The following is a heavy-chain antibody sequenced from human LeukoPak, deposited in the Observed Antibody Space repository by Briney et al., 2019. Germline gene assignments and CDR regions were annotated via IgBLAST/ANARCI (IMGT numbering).Heavy chain of an antibody. J-gene: IGHJ3*02. V-gene: IGHV1-8*03. Sequence: ASVKVSCKASGYTFTSYDINWVRQATGQGLEWMGWMNPNSGNTGYAQKFQGRATITRNTSISTAYMELSSLRSEDTAVYYCARDSYGGYGHVDAFDIWGQGTMVTVSS. CDR2: MNPNSGNT. D-gene: IGHD5-12*01. CDR1: GYTFTSYD. CDR3: ARDSYGGYGHVDAFDI.